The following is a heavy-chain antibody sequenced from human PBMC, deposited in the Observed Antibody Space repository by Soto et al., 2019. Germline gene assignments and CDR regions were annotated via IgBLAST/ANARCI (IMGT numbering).Heavy chain of an antibody. CDR2: TSHTGTT. J-gene: IGHJ3*02. CDR3: ARGAPGMEALDT. D-gene: IGHD3-10*01. V-gene: IGHV4-59*01. CDR1: GVSISSDY. Sequence: QVQLQESGPGLVKPSETLSLTCTVSGVSISSDYWTWIRQSPGKGLEWIAYTSHTGTTDYNPSLRSRVPISLDTSKHQFSLKLSSVTAADTAVYYCARGAPGMEALDTGGQGTKVTV.